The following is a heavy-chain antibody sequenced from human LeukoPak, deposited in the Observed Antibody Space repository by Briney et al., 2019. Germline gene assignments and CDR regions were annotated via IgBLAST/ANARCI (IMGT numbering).Heavy chain of an antibody. Sequence: KPSETLSLTCIVSGGSISSSSHYWGWIRQPPGKGLEWIGSIYYSGSTYYSPSLKSRVTISVDTSKNQFSLKLRSVTAADRAVYHCARHWAYCSGGTCYSFDDWGQGTLVTVSS. V-gene: IGHV4-39*01. CDR3: ARHWAYCSGGTCYSFDD. J-gene: IGHJ4*02. CDR1: GGSISSSSHY. CDR2: IYYSGST. D-gene: IGHD2-15*01.